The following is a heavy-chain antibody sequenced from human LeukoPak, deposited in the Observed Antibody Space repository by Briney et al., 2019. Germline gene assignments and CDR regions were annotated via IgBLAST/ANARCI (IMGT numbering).Heavy chain of an antibody. J-gene: IGHJ6*03. CDR1: GFTFSSYW. D-gene: IGHD6-13*01. V-gene: IGHV3-7*01. Sequence: GGSLRLSCAASGFTFSSYWMSWVRQAPGKGLEWVANIKQDGSEKYYVDSVKGRFTISRDNAKNSLYLQMNSLRAEDTAVYYCVRGIAAAGPPYYYYYMDVWGKGTTVTVSS. CDR3: VRGIAAAGPPYYYYYMDV. CDR2: IKQDGSEK.